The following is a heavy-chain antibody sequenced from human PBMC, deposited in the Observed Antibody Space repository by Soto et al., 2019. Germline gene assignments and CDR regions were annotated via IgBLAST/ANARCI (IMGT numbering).Heavy chain of an antibody. CDR2: FDPEDGET. CDR3: AAETAGYYDFWSGYSPLLDV. CDR1: GYTLTELS. J-gene: IGHJ6*02. Sequence: ASVKVSCKVSGYTLTELSMHWVRQAPGKGLEWMGGFDPEDGETIYAQKFQGRVTMTEDTSTDTAYMELSSLRSEDTAVYYCAAETAGYYDFWSGYSPLLDVWGQGTTVTVSS. D-gene: IGHD3-3*01. V-gene: IGHV1-24*01.